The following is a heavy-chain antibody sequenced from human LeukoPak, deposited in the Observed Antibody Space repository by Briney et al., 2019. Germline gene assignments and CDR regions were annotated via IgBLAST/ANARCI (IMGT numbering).Heavy chain of an antibody. CDR3: SGIYGDFDY. Sequence: ERSLRLSCAASGFTFSSYAMHWVRQAPGKGLEWVAVISYDGSNRYYADSVKGRFTISRDNSKNTLYLQMNSLRAEDTAVYYCSGIYGDFDYWGQGTLVTVSS. CDR2: ISYDGSNR. CDR1: GFTFSSYA. D-gene: IGHD4-17*01. J-gene: IGHJ4*02. V-gene: IGHV3-30*04.